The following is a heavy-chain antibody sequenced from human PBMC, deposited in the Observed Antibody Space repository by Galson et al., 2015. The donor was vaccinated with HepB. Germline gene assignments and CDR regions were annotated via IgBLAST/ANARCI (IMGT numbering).Heavy chain of an antibody. V-gene: IGHV3-30*04. CDR1: GFTFSNYA. Sequence: LRLSCAGSGFTFSNYAMHWVRQAPGKGLEWVAVISYDGSDRYYTDSVKGRFTISRDNSKNTLYLQMNSLRAEDTAVYYCVTTDRTLAGSSYNWFDPWGQGTLVTVSS. D-gene: IGHD6-19*01. CDR2: ISYDGSDR. J-gene: IGHJ5*02. CDR3: VTTDRTLAGSSYNWFDP.